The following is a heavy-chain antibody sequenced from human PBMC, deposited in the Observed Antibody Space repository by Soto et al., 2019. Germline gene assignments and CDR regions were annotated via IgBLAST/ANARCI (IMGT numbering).Heavy chain of an antibody. V-gene: IGHV4-34*01. J-gene: IGHJ6*02. Sequence: AETLSLTCAVYGWSFSGYYWSWTRQPPGKGLEWIGEINHSGSTNYNPSLKSRVTISVDTSKNQFSLKLSSVTAADTAVYYCATNGWYCSGGSCYSPYYYGMDVWGQGTTVTVSS. CDR2: INHSGST. D-gene: IGHD2-15*01. CDR3: ATNGWYCSGGSCYSPYYYGMDV. CDR1: GWSFSGYY.